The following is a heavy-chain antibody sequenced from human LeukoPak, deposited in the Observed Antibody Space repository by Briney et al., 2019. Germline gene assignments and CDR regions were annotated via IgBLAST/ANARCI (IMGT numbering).Heavy chain of an antibody. V-gene: IGHV1-2*02. CDR2: IDPNSGAT. Sequence: ASVKVSCKASGYTFTGYYMHWVRQAPGQGLEWMAWIDPNSGATNYAQKFQGGITMTRDTSISTAYMELSRLRSDDTAVYYCARVGATYSGDPWGQGTLVTVSS. J-gene: IGHJ5*02. CDR1: GYTFTGYY. CDR3: ARVGATYSGDP. D-gene: IGHD1-26*01.